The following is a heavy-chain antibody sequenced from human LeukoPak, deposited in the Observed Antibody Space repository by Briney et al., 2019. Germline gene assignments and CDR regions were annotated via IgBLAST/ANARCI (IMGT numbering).Heavy chain of an antibody. CDR1: GFTFDDYG. V-gene: IGHV3-20*01. J-gene: IGHJ5*02. CDR2: INWNGGST. D-gene: IGHD2-2*02. Sequence: AGGSLRLSCAASGFTFDDYGMSWVRQAPGKGLEWVSGINWNGGSTGYADSVKGRFTISRDNAKNSLYLQMNSLGAEDTALYHCARDLGYCSSTSCYSWFDPWGQGTLVTVSS. CDR3: ARDLGYCSSTSCYSWFDP.